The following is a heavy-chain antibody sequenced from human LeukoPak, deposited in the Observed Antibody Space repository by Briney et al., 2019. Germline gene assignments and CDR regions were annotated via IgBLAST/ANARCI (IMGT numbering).Heavy chain of an antibody. J-gene: IGHJ3*02. CDR2: INHSGST. CDR1: GGSFSGYY. Sequence: RSSETLSLTCAVYGGSFSGYYWSWIRQPPGKGLEWIGEINHSGSTNYNPSLKSRVTISVDTSKNQFSLKLSSVTAADTAVYYCARDPSHHSGTFDIWGQGTMVTVSS. D-gene: IGHD2-15*01. CDR3: ARDPSHHSGTFDI. V-gene: IGHV4-34*01.